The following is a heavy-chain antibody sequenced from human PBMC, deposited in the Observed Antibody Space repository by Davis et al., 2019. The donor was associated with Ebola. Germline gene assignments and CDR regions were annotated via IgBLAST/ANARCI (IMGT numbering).Heavy chain of an antibody. CDR3: ARRRSMDRVSYFDY. J-gene: IGHJ4*02. D-gene: IGHD3-10*01. CDR1: GITFSNYA. CDR2: ITSSGGKT. V-gene: IGHV3-23*01. Sequence: GESLKISCAASGITFSNYAMSWVRQAPGKGLQWVSAITSSGGKTYYADSVKGRFTISRDNSKNTLYLQMNSLRAEDTAVYYCARRRSMDRVSYFDYWGQGTLVTVSS.